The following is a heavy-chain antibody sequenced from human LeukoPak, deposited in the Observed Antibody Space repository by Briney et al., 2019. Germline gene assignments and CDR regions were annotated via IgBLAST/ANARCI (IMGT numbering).Heavy chain of an antibody. CDR1: GGSFSGYY. Sequence: SETLSLTCAVYGGSFSGYYWSWIRQPPGKGLEWIGEINHSGSTNYNPSLKSRVTISVDTSKNQLSLKLSSVTAADTAVYYCARGAPGPFDYWGQGTLVTVSS. CDR3: ARGAPGPFDY. V-gene: IGHV4-34*01. CDR2: INHSGST. J-gene: IGHJ4*02.